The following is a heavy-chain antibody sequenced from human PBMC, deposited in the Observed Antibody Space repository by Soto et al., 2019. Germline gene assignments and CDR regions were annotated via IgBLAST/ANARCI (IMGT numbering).Heavy chain of an antibody. J-gene: IGHJ5*01. D-gene: IGHD4-17*01. Sequence: ASVKLSCKSFGYTLTSDARHWGRQAPQQRLEWMGWINAGNGNTKYSQKFQGRVTITRDTSASTAYMELSSLRSEDTAVYYCARDGDDGDYVGPAFDSWGQGTLDTV. CDR1: GYTLTSDA. CDR2: INAGNGNT. V-gene: IGHV1-3*01. CDR3: ARDGDDGDYVGPAFDS.